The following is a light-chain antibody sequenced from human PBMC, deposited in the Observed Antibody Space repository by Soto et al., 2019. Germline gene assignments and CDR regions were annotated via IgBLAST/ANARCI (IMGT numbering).Light chain of an antibody. CDR3: QQYHTSSIT. V-gene: IGKV1-8*01. CDR2: AAS. Sequence: AIRMTQSPSSFSASTGDRVTITCLASQSVTSYLAWYQQKPGKAPKLLIYAASTLQSGVPSRFSGGGSGTDCTLTISCLQSEDVATYYCQQYHTSSITFGQGTRLEIK. J-gene: IGKJ5*01. CDR1: QSVTSY.